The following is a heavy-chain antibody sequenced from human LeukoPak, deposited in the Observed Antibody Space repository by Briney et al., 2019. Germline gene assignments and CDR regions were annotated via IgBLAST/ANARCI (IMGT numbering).Heavy chain of an antibody. Sequence: PGGSLRLSCAASGFTLSSYSMNWVRQAPGKGLEWVSSISSSSSYIYYADSVKGRFTISRDNAKNSLYLQMNSLRAEDTAVYYCARDISRSWRITMVRGVGAFDIWGQGTMVTVSS. CDR3: ARDISRSWRITMVRGVGAFDI. CDR1: GFTLSSYS. CDR2: ISSSSSYI. J-gene: IGHJ3*02. D-gene: IGHD3-10*01. V-gene: IGHV3-21*01.